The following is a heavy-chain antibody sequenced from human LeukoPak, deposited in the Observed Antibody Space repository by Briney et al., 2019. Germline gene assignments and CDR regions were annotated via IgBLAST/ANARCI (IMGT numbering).Heavy chain of an antibody. J-gene: IGHJ4*02. D-gene: IGHD6-19*01. CDR1: GIMFSDSA. CDR3: VKGACSSGCSGNY. Sequence: GGSPRLSCAASGIMFSDSAMYWVRQAPGKGLECVAVITDNYNTYYGDSVKGRFAVSRDNSKKTLYLQMNSLRVDDTALYHCVKGACSSGCSGNYWGQGTRVIVSS. CDR2: ITDNYNT. V-gene: IGHV3-23*01.